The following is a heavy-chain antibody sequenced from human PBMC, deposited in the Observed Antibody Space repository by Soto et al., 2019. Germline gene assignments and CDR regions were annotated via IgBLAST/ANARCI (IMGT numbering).Heavy chain of an antibody. CDR3: AKELVRYPS. J-gene: IGHJ4*02. V-gene: IGHV3-23*01. Sequence: PGGSLRLSCAAPGFTFGSYAMSWVRQAAGRGLEWVSGISGAGGTTYYADSVKGRFTISRDNSKSTLYLQMNSVKAEDTAVYYCAKELVRYPSWDQGTLVTVSS. D-gene: IGHD1-26*01. CDR2: ISGAGGTT. CDR1: GFTFGSYA.